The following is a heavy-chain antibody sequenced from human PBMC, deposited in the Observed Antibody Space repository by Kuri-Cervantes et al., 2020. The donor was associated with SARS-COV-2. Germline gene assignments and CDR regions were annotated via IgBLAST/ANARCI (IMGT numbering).Heavy chain of an antibody. CDR3: ARGKAEITMIVVVITSGSYYFDY. CDR1: GDSISNTNYS. D-gene: IGHD3-22*01. V-gene: IGHV4-39*07. Sequence: SETLSLTCTVSGDSISNTNYSWSWIRQPPGKGLEWIGEINHSGGTNYNPSLKSRVTISVDTSKNQFSLKLTSVTAADTAVYYCARGKAEITMIVVVITSGSYYFDYWGQGTLVTVSS. CDR2: INHSGGT. J-gene: IGHJ4*02.